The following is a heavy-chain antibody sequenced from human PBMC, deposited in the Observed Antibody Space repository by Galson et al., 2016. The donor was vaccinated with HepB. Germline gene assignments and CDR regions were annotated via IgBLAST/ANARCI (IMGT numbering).Heavy chain of an antibody. CDR1: GDSVSSNSGV. Sequence: CAISGDSVSSNSGVWNWIRQSPSRGLEWLGRTYYRSKWYYDYAASVKSRVSINPDTSKNQLSLQLNSVTPEDSAVYYCARDPTRSQYGSLTGDPPRWGQGTLVTVSS. CDR2: TYYRSKWYY. D-gene: IGHD3-9*01. J-gene: IGHJ4*02. CDR3: ARDPTRSQYGSLTGDPPR. V-gene: IGHV6-1*01.